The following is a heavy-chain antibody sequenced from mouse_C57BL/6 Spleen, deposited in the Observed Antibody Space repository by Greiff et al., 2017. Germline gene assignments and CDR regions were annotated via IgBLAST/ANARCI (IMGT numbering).Heavy chain of an antibody. V-gene: IGHV14-4*01. J-gene: IGHJ2*01. Sequence: VQLQQSGAELVRPGASVKLSCTASGFNIKDDYMHWVKQRPEQGLEWIGWIDPENGDTEYASKFQGKATITADTSSNTAYLQLSSLTSEDTAVYYGTTPLYGNPLDYWGQGTTLTVSS. CDR2: IDPENGDT. CDR3: TTPLYGNPLDY. CDR1: GFNIKDDY. D-gene: IGHD1-1*01.